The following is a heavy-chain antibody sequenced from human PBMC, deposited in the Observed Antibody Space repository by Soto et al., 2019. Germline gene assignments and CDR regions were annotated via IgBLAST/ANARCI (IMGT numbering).Heavy chain of an antibody. CDR3: AREYCSGGSCKLYYGMDV. CDR1: GYTFTSYA. V-gene: IGHV1-3*01. CDR2: IKDGNGNK. Sequence: ASVKVSCKASGYTFTSYAIHWVRQAPGQRXEWMGWIKDGNGNKKYSQKLQGRVNINRDTYASTDYMELSSLRYEDTAVYYCAREYCSGGSCKLYYGMDVWGQGTTVTVSS. J-gene: IGHJ6*02. D-gene: IGHD2-15*01.